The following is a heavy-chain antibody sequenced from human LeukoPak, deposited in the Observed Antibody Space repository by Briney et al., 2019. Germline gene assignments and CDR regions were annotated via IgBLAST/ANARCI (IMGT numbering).Heavy chain of an antibody. CDR3: ARDSILAAPYPDH. CDR1: GYTFTSYG. D-gene: IGHD6-25*01. J-gene: IGHJ5*02. Sequence: ASVKVSCKASGYTFTSYGISSGRQAPGQGLEWMGWISDYSGNPNYAQKFQGRVTMTADTFTSTAYMELRSLRSDDTAVYFCARDSILAAPYPDHWGQGTLVTVSS. CDR2: ISDYSGNP. V-gene: IGHV1-18*01.